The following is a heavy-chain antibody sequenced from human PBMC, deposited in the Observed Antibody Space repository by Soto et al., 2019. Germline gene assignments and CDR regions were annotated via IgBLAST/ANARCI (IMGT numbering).Heavy chain of an antibody. J-gene: IGHJ6*02. CDR3: ARGEDAFFYYGLDV. CDR1: GGTFSSYA. CDR2: IIPIFGTA. Sequence: ASVKVSCKASGGTFSSYAISWVRQAPGQGLEWMGGIIPIFGTANYAQKFQGRVTITADESTSTAYMKLTSVTAADTAVYYCARGEDAFFYYGLDVWGQGITVTVSS. V-gene: IGHV1-69*13.